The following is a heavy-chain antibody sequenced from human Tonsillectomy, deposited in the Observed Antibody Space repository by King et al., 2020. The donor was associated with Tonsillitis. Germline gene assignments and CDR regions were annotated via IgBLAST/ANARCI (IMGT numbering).Heavy chain of an antibody. Sequence: VQLVESGGGLVKPGGSLRLSCAASGFTFSDYYMSWIRQAPGKGLEWVSYISSSGSTTYYADSVKGRFTISRDNAKNSLYLQMNSLRAEDTAVYYCAGCLAESVRLAVSFDYWGQGTLVTVSS. J-gene: IGHJ4*02. CDR3: AGCLAESVRLAVSFDY. CDR1: GFTFSDYY. D-gene: IGHD3-10*01. V-gene: IGHV3-11*01. CDR2: ISSSGSTT.